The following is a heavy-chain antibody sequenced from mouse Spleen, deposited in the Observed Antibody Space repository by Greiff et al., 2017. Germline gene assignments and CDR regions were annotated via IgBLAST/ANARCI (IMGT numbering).Heavy chain of an antibody. CDR1: GYTFTSYG. Sequence: VQRVESGAELARPGASVKLSCKASGYTFTSYGISWVKQRTGQGLEWIGEIYPRSGNTYYNEKFKGKATLTADKSSSTAYMELRSLTSEDSAVYFCARWYYGSTLDYWGQGTTLTVSS. D-gene: IGHD1-1*01. CDR2: IYPRSGNT. CDR3: ARWYYGSTLDY. J-gene: IGHJ2*01. V-gene: IGHV1-81*01.